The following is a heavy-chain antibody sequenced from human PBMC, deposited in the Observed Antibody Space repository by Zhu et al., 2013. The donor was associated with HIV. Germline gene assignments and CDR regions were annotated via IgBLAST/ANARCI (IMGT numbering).Heavy chain of an antibody. CDR3: ARGGEVAGTGGYWYFDL. CDR2: INPNSGGT. V-gene: IGHV1-2*02. CDR1: GYTFTGYY. J-gene: IGHJ2*01. Sequence: AEVKKPGASVKVSCKASGYTFTGYYMHWVRQAPGQGLEWMGWINPNSGGTNYAQKFQGRVTITADESTSTAYMELSSLRSEDTAVYYCARGGEVAGTGGYWYFDLWGRGTLVTVSS. D-gene: IGHD6-19*01.